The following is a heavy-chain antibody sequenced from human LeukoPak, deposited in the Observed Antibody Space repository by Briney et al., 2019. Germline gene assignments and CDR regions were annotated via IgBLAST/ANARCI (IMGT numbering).Heavy chain of an antibody. CDR2: INPNSGGT. CDR3: AMVSAMARVGFDY. D-gene: IGHD5-18*01. CDR1: GYTFTGYY. J-gene: IGHJ4*02. V-gene: IGHV1-2*06. Sequence: ASVKVSCKASGYTFTGYYMHWVRQAPGQGLEWMGRINPNSGGTNYAQKFQGRVTMTRDTSISTAYMELSRLRSDDTAVYYCAMVSAMARVGFDYWGQGTLVTVSS.